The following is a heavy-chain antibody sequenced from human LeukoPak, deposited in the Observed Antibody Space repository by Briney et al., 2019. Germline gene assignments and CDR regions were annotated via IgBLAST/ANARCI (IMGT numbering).Heavy chain of an antibody. CDR2: IYHSGST. J-gene: IGHJ4*02. CDR1: AYSISSGHY. CDR3: ARSRRSWSTFDN. V-gene: IGHV4-38-2*02. D-gene: IGHD6-13*01. Sequence: PSETLSLTCTVSAYSISSGHYWAWIRQPPGKGLECIGSIYHSGSTYYNPSLKSRVTISVDTSKNQFSLRLSSVTAADTAVYYCARSRRSWSTFDNWGQGTLVTVPS.